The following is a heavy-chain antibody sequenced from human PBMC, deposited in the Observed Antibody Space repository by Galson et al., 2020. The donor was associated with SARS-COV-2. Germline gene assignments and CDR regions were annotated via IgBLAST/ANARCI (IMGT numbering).Heavy chain of an antibody. V-gene: IGHV3-21*01. CDR2: ISSSSSYI. D-gene: IGHD3-10*01. CDR3: ARDLRSSVRGVIIGWFDP. Sequence: GGSLRLSCAASGFTFSSYSMNWVRQAPGKGLEWVSSISSSSSYIYYADSVKGRFTISRDNAKNSLYLQMNSLRAEDTAVYYCARDLRSSVRGVIIGWFDPWGQGTLVTVSS. CDR1: GFTFSSYS. J-gene: IGHJ5*02.